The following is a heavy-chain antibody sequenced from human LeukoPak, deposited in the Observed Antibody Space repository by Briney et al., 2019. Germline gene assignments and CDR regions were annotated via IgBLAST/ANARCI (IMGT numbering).Heavy chain of an antibody. V-gene: IGHV3-23*01. CDR3: AQSPCSGGSCYSGHFDY. CDR1: GFTFSSYA. J-gene: IGHJ4*02. D-gene: IGHD2-15*01. CDR2: ISGSGVST. Sequence: GGSLRLSCAASGFTFSSYAMSWVRQAPGKGLEWVSTISGSGVSTYYADSVKGRFTISRDNSDNTLYLLMDSLRAEDTAIYYCAQSPCSGGSCYSGHFDYWGQGTLVTVSS.